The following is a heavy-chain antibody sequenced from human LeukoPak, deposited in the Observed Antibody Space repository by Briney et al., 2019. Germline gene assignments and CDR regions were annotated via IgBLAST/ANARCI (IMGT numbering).Heavy chain of an antibody. D-gene: IGHD3-22*01. Sequence: GASVKVSCKASGYTFTSYAMHWVRQAPGQRLEWMGWINAGNGNTKYSQKFQGRVTMTRNTSISTAYMELSSLRSEDTAVYYCARGLVWYYDSSGYYYDYWGQGTLVTVSS. CDR3: ARGLVWYYDSSGYYYDY. V-gene: IGHV1-3*01. J-gene: IGHJ4*02. CDR2: INAGNGNT. CDR1: GYTFTSYA.